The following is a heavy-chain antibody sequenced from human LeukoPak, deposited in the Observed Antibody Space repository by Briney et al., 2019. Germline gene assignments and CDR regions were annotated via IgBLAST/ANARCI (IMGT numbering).Heavy chain of an antibody. CDR3: ARVLAGQGFWGGYSDWFDP. J-gene: IGHJ5*02. Sequence: GGSLRLSCAASGFTFSSYSMKWLRQPPGKGLELVSSISSSSSYIYYADSVEGRFTISRDNAKNSLYLQMNSLRAEDTAVYYCARVLAGQGFWGGYSDWFDPWGQGTLVTVSS. D-gene: IGHD3-3*01. CDR1: GFTFSSYS. V-gene: IGHV3-21*01. CDR2: ISSSSSYI.